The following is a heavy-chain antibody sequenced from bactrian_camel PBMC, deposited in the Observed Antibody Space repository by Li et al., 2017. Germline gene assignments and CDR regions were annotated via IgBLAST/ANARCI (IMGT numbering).Heavy chain of an antibody. CDR3: AARRFNIYRDFDRLSHGEYDY. V-gene: IGHV3S25*01. J-gene: IGHJ4*01. CDR1: GYTYFSRL. CDR2: IRTGDGNT. D-gene: IGHD4*01. Sequence: QLVESGGGSVQAGGSLRLSCAASGYTYFSRLMGWFRQAPGKEREGVAAIRTGDGNTYYAESVKGRFTISQDNAKNTVYLQMNSLKPEDTAMYYCAARRFNIYRDFDRLSHGEYDYWGQGTQVTVS.